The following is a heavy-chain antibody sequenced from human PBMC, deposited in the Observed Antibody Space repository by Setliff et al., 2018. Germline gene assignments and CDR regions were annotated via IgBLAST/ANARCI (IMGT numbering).Heavy chain of an antibody. J-gene: IGHJ6*03. V-gene: IGHV3-23*01. D-gene: IGHD3-16*01. CDR3: ARLSIKSGGGPYYNYYYMDV. Sequence: GGSLRLSCAASGFTFSSYAMSWVRQAPGKGLEWVSTISDSGGSTYYADSVKGRFTISRDNSKNTLYLQMNSLRVEDTAVYYCARLSIKSGGGPYYNYYYMDVWGKGTTVTVSS. CDR1: GFTFSSYA. CDR2: ISDSGGST.